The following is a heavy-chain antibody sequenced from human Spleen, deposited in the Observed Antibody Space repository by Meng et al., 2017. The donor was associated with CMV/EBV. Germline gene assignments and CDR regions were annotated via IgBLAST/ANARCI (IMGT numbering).Heavy chain of an antibody. CDR1: GGTFSSYT. J-gene: IGHJ3*02. Sequence: SVKVSCKASGGTFSSYTISWVRQAPGQGLEWMGRIIPILGKANYAQKFQGRVTITADKSTSTAYMELSSLRSEDTAVYYCASAAGHYYDSSGRLGNDAFDIWGQGTMVTVSS. CDR3: ASAAGHYYDSSGRLGNDAFDI. D-gene: IGHD3-22*01. V-gene: IGHV1-69*02. CDR2: IIPILGKA.